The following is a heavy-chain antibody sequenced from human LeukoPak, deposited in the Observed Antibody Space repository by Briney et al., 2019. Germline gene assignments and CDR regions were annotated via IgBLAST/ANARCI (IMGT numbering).Heavy chain of an antibody. CDR1: GFTFSSYA. CDR3: ARVAMIVVVITTPRYFDL. V-gene: IGHV4-34*01. Sequence: PGGSLRLSCAASGFTFSSYAMSRIRQPPGKGLEWIGEINHSGSTNYNPSLKSRVTISVDTSKNQFSLKLSSVTAADTAVYYCARVAMIVVVITTPRYFDLWGRGTLVTVSS. D-gene: IGHD3-22*01. CDR2: INHSGST. J-gene: IGHJ2*01.